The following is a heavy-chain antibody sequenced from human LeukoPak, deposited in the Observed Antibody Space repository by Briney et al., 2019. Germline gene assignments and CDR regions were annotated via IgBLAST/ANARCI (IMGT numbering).Heavy chain of an antibody. V-gene: IGHV1-2*06. CDR2: INPNSGGT. D-gene: IGHD6-13*01. CDR3: ARAPAMGGPGIAAAGTFHY. Sequence: ASVKVSCKASGYTFTGYYMHWVRQAPGQGLEWMGRINPNSGGTNYAQKFQGGVTMTRDTSISTAYMELSRLRSDDTAVYYCARAPAMGGPGIAAAGTFHYWGQGTLVTVSS. CDR1: GYTFTGYY. J-gene: IGHJ4*02.